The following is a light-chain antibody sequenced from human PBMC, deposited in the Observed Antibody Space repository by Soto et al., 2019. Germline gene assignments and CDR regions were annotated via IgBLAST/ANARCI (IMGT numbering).Light chain of an antibody. J-gene: IGKJ5*01. CDR1: QSFSSSY. V-gene: IGKV3-20*01. CDR3: QHYDSLPIT. CDR2: GAS. Sequence: EIVLTQSPGTLSLSPGERATLSCRASQSFSSSYIAWYQQKPGQPPRLLIYGASSRATGIPDRFSCSGSGTAVTLPISRLEPEDFAVFYCQHYDSLPITFGQGTRLE.